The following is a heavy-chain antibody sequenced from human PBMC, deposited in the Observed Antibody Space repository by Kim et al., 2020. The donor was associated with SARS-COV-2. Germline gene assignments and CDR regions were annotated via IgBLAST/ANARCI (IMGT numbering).Heavy chain of an antibody. CDR1: GGSISSSSYY. Sequence: SETLSLTCTVSGGSISSSSYYWGWIRQPPGKGLEWIGSIYYSGSTYYNPSLKSRVTISVDTSKNQFSLKLSSETAADTAVYYCAGGPITMIVVVISYWYFDLWGRGTLVTVSS. V-gene: IGHV4-39*01. D-gene: IGHD3-22*01. J-gene: IGHJ2*01. CDR3: AGGPITMIVVVISYWYFDL. CDR2: IYYSGST.